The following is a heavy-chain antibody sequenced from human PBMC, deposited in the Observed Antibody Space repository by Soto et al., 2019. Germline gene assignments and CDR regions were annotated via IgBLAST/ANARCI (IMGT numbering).Heavy chain of an antibody. J-gene: IGHJ6*02. CDR1: GYTFTKYD. CDR2: VNPRSGNT. CDR3: ATSRINMIRGVFYYGLDV. Sequence: QEQLEQSGAEVKKPGASVKVSCKASGYTFTKYDFNWVRQATGQGLEWMGWVNPRSGNTETAQNFQGRVSLTMNTSTSTAFMELSSLRSGDTAVYYCATSRINMIRGVFYYGLDVWGHGTTLTVSS. V-gene: IGHV1-8*01. D-gene: IGHD3-10*01.